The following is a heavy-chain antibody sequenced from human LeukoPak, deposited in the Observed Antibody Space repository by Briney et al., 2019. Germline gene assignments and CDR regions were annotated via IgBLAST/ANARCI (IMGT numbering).Heavy chain of an antibody. CDR2: INHSGST. CDR1: GASVSGYY. D-gene: IGHD4-17*01. V-gene: IGHV4-34*01. CDR3: ARGGPDYGDYSNWFDP. J-gene: IGHJ5*02. Sequence: SETLSLTCTVSGASVSGYYWSWIRQPPGKGLEWIGEINHSGSTNYNPSLKSRVTISVDTSKNQFSLKLSSVTAADTAVYYCARGGPDYGDYSNWFDPWGQGTLVTVSS.